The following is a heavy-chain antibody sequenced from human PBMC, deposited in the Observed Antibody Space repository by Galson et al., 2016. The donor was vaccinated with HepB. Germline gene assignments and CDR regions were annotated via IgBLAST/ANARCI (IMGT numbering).Heavy chain of an antibody. D-gene: IGHD1-1*01. CDR3: ACSTTGTTEDFDY. Sequence: SVKVSCKVSGYSLTELSMHWVRQAPGKGLEWMGGFDPEDGETLFAQRFQGRVTLTEDTSTDTAYMELSSLRSEDTAVYYCACSTTGTTEDFDYWGQGTLVTVSS. V-gene: IGHV1-24*01. J-gene: IGHJ4*02. CDR1: GYSLTELS. CDR2: FDPEDGET.